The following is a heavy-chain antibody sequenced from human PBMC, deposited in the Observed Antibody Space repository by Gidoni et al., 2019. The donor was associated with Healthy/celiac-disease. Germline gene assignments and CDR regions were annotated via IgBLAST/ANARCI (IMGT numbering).Heavy chain of an antibody. J-gene: IGHJ4*02. CDR1: GFTFSSYA. CDR3: ANRPSRSSSYFDY. Sequence: EVQLLESGGGLVQPGGSLRLPCAASGFTFSSYAMSWVRQALGKGLEWVSAISGSGGSTYYADSVKGRFTISRDNSKNTLYLQMNSLRAEDTAVYYCANRPSRSSSYFDYWGQGTLVTVSS. CDR2: ISGSGGST. V-gene: IGHV3-23*01. D-gene: IGHD6-6*01.